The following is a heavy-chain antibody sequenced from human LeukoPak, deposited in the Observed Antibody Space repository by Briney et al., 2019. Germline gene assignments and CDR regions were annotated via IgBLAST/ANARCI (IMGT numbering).Heavy chain of an antibody. D-gene: IGHD6-19*01. V-gene: IGHV3-30*18. CDR2: ISYDGSNK. J-gene: IGHJ6*02. CDR1: GFTFSSYG. CDR3: AKDQEDSSGWYGVGYYYYGMDV. Sequence: GGSLRLSCAASGFTFSSYGMHWVRQAPGKGLEWVAVISYDGSNKYYADSVKGRFTISRDNSKNTLCLQMNSLRAEDTAVYYCAKDQEDSSGWYGVGYYYYGMDVWGQGTTVTVSS.